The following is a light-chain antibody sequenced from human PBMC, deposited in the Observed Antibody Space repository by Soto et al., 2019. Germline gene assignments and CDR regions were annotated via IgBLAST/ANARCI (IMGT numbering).Light chain of an antibody. J-gene: IGKJ4*01. V-gene: IGKV3-20*01. CDR2: GAS. CDR1: QSVSSSY. CDR3: QQYGSSPLT. Sequence: EIVVTQSPGTLSLSPGERATLSCRASQSVSSSYLAWYQQKPGQAHRLLIYGASSRATGIPDRFSGSGSGTDFTLTISRLEPEDFAVYYCQQYGSSPLTFGGGTKVEIK.